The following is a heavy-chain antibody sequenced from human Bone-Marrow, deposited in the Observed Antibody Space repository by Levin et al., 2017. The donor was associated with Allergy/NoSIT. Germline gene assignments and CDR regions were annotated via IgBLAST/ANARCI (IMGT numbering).Heavy chain of an antibody. CDR1: GYTFTSYY. Sequence: ASVKVSCKASGYTFTSYYMHWVRQAPGQGLEWMGIINPSGGSTSYAQKFQGRVTMTRDTSTSTVYMELSSLRSEDTAVYYCARATHSVYYYDSSGYYSGEYFQHWGQGTLVTVSS. V-gene: IGHV1-46*01. CDR3: ARATHSVYYYDSSGYYSGEYFQH. J-gene: IGHJ1*01. CDR2: INPSGGST. D-gene: IGHD3-22*01.